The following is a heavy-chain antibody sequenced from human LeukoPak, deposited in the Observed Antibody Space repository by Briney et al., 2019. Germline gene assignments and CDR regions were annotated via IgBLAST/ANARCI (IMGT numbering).Heavy chain of an antibody. J-gene: IGHJ5*02. CDR2: INAGNGNT. CDR1: GYSFTSYA. Sequence: GASVKVSCNASGYSFTSYAIHWVRQAPGQRLKWMGWINAGNGNTKYSQEFQGRVTITRDTSASTAYMELSSLTSEDMAVYYCARGKIKPLTYGDYVYWFDPWDQGTLVTVSS. D-gene: IGHD4-17*01. V-gene: IGHV1-3*03. CDR3: ARGKIKPLTYGDYVYWFDP.